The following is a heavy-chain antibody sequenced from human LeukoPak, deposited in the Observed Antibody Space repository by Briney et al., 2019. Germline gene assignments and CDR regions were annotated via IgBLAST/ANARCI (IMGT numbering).Heavy chain of an antibody. J-gene: IGHJ4*02. CDR1: GFTFGDYA. D-gene: IGHD3-22*01. Sequence: GRSLRLSCTASGFTFGDYAMSWVRQAPGKGLEWVGFIRSKAYGGTTEYAASVKGRFTISRDDSKNTLYLQMNSLKTEDTAVYYCSTNTYSSYWGQGTLVTVSS. V-gene: IGHV3-49*04. CDR3: STNTYSSY. CDR2: IRSKAYGGTT.